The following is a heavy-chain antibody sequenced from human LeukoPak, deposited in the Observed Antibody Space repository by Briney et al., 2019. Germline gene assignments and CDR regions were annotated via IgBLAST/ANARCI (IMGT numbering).Heavy chain of an antibody. Sequence: SETLSLTCTVSGGSISSSSYYWGWIRQPPGKGLEWIGSIYYSGSTNYNPSLKSRVTISVDTSKNQFSLKLSSVTAADTAVYYCARDRRRNPQQLGGYYFDYWGQGTLVTVSS. V-gene: IGHV4-39*07. D-gene: IGHD6-13*01. CDR3: ARDRRRNPQQLGGYYFDY. CDR2: IYYSGST. J-gene: IGHJ4*02. CDR1: GGSISSSSYY.